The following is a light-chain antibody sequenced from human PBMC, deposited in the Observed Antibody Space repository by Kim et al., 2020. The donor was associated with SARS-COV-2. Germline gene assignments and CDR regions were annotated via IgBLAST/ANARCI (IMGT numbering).Light chain of an antibody. CDR2: TAS. J-gene: IGLJ3*02. CDR3: LLYYGGVWV. V-gene: IGLV7-43*01. Sequence: PGGTVTLTCASNTGAVTSGYYPNWFQLKPGQAPRSMIHTASGRHSWTPARFSGSLLGGKAALTLSGVQPEDEAEYYCLLYYGGVWVFGGGTQLTVL. CDR1: TGAVTSGYY.